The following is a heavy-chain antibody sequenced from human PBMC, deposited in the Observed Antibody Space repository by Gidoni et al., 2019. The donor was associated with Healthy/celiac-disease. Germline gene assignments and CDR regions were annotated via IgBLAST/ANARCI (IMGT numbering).Heavy chain of an antibody. CDR2: ISSSSSYI. CDR1: GFTFSRYS. J-gene: IGHJ4*02. CDR3: ASYFRVVAAIAPLTG. D-gene: IGHD2-15*01. V-gene: IGHV3-21*01. Sequence: EVQLVESGGGLVKPGGSLRLSCAASGFTFSRYSMNWVRQAPWKGLEWVSSISSSSSYIYYADSVKGRFTISRDNAKNSLYLQMNSLRAEDTAVYYCASYFRVVAAIAPLTGWGQGNLVTVSS.